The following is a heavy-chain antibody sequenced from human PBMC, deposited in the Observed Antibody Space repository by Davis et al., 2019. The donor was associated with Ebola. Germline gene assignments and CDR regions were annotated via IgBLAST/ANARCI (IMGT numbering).Heavy chain of an antibody. CDR1: GGSFSGYY. Sequence: MPSETLSLTCAVYGGSFSGYYWSWIRQPPGKGMEWIGQISHGGVTNYNASLKSLVTISMDTSNNQFYLRLDSVTAADTAVFYCARTAMTSISDFGLGYNYFDPWGQGTLVTVST. J-gene: IGHJ5*02. D-gene: IGHD2-21*02. CDR2: ISHGGVT. CDR3: ARTAMTSISDFGLGYNYFDP. V-gene: IGHV4-34*01.